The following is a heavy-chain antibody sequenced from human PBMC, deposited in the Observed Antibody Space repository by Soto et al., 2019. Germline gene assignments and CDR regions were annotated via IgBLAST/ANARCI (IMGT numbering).Heavy chain of an antibody. Sequence: ASLKVSCKVSGYTLTELSMHWVRQAPGKGLEWMGGFDPEDGETIYAQKFQGRVTMTEDTSTDTAYMELSSLRSEDTAVYYCATDILPLYAYSSGWYHYWGQGTLVTVSS. D-gene: IGHD6-19*01. CDR1: GYTLTELS. CDR2: FDPEDGET. V-gene: IGHV1-24*01. CDR3: ATDILPLYAYSSGWYHY. J-gene: IGHJ4*02.